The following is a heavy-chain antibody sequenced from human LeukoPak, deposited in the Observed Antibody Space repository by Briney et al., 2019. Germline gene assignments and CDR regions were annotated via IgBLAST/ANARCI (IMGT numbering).Heavy chain of an antibody. CDR3: AKDFRIGYSAHFDY. D-gene: IGHD2-21*01. CDR1: GFTFRSHA. V-gene: IGHV3-23*01. Sequence: GGSLGLSCVGSGFTFRSHAMSWVRQAPEKGLEFVSGIYENGGTTYYADSVKGRFSISRDNSKNTLYLQMDSLRGEDTAVYYCAKDFRIGYSAHFDYWGQGALVTVSS. CDR2: IYENGGTT. J-gene: IGHJ4*02.